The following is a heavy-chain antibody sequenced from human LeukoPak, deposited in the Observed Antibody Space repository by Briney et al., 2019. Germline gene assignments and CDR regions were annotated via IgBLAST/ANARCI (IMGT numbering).Heavy chain of an antibody. CDR1: GGSISGAY. Sequence: PSETLSLTCSVSGGSISGAYWSWVRQAPGKGLEWIGSVHHTGSTYYNPSLRSRVSISVDKSTNHISLEVTSVTAADTAVYYCARYWGFGDSEDWFDPWGQGTLVTVSS. J-gene: IGHJ5*02. V-gene: IGHV4-59*12. D-gene: IGHD3-10*01. CDR2: VHHTGST. CDR3: ARYWGFGDSEDWFDP.